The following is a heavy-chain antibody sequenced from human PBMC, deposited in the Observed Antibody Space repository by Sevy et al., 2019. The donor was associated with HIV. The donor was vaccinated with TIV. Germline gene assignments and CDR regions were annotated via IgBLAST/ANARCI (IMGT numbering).Heavy chain of an antibody. Sequence: GESLKISCKDSGHKFINYWIGWVRQMPGKGLEWMGISFFGDSQTRYSPSFQGQVTITVDKSIYTAYLQWSSLKASDTAMYYCVTSGPLIIDVFDIWGLGTMVTVSS. CDR1: GHKFINYW. J-gene: IGHJ3*02. CDR3: VTSGPLIIDVFDI. CDR2: SFFGDSQT. D-gene: IGHD3-10*01. V-gene: IGHV5-51*01.